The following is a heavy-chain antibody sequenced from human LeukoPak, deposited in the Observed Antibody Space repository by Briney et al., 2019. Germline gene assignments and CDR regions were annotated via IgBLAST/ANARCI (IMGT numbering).Heavy chain of an antibody. J-gene: IGHJ3*02. D-gene: IGHD2-15*01. Sequence: SETLSLTCTVSGGSISSYYWSWIRQPAGKGLEWIGRIYTSGSTNYNPSLKSRVTMSVDTSRNQFSLKLSSVTAADTAVYYCARDHCSGGSCYDAFDIWGQGTMVTVSS. CDR3: ARDHCSGGSCYDAFDI. CDR2: IYTSGST. V-gene: IGHV4-4*07. CDR1: GGSISSYY.